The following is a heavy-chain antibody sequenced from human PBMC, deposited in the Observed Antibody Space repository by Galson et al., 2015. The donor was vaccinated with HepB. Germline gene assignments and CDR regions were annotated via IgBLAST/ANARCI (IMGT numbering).Heavy chain of an antibody. CDR3: ARSSYDFSSAYLFDY. Sequence: SVKVSCKASGYTFTDYYMHWVRQAPGQGLEWMGWIIPNNGATNYAPKFQDWVTMTRDMSISTAYMELNRLRSDDTAVYYCARSSYDFSSAYLFDYWGQGTLVTVSS. J-gene: IGHJ4*02. V-gene: IGHV1-2*04. D-gene: IGHD3-3*01. CDR1: GYTFTDYY. CDR2: IIPNNGAT.